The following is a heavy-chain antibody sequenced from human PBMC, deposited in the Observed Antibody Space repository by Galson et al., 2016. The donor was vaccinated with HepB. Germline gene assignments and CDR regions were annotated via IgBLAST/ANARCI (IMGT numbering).Heavy chain of an antibody. V-gene: IGHV4-39*01. CDR1: NGSISSSGYY. CDR2: LYNSGHS. Sequence: SETLSLTCSVSNGSISSSGYYWAWIRQPPGKGLEWIGSLYNSGHSYYIPSLKSRLTMSVDTSKTQFSLKLNSVTAADTAVYYCARMSGDLDGRGVYYYYYIDVWGKGTKVTVSS. J-gene: IGHJ6*03. CDR3: ARMSGDLDGRGVYYYYYIDV. D-gene: IGHD1-26*01.